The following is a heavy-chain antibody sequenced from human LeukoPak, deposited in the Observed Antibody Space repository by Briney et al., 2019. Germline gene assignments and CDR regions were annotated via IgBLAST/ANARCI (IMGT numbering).Heavy chain of an antibody. Sequence: GASVKVSCKASGYTFTSYDINWVRQATGQGLEWMGWMNPNSGNTGYAQKFQGRVTMTRNTSISTAYMELSSLRSEDTAVYYCGRLQGVAGTEWFDPWGQGTLVTVSS. D-gene: IGHD6-19*01. CDR2: MNPNSGNT. CDR1: GYTFTSYD. V-gene: IGHV1-8*01. J-gene: IGHJ5*02. CDR3: GRLQGVAGTEWFDP.